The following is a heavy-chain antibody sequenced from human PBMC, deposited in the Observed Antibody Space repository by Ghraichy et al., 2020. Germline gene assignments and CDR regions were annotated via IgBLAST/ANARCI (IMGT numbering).Heavy chain of an antibody. CDR1: GITFSDTW. Sequence: LSLTCAVSGITFSDTWMSWVRQTPGKGLEWVGRIKRKSDGETTSYAAPVKGRFSIARDDSKSTLYLQMDSLKTEDTGVYYCTSDTEASSSYAHDYWGQGTLFTVSS. V-gene: IGHV3-15*06. D-gene: IGHD3-16*01. CDR3: TSDTEASSSYAHDY. CDR2: IKRKSDGETT. J-gene: IGHJ4*02.